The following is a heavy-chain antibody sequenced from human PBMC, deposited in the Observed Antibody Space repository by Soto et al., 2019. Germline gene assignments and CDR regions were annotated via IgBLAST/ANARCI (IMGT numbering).Heavy chain of an antibody. CDR3: ASSGFGVVLKGYYMDV. CDR1: GGSFSGYY. D-gene: IGHD3-3*01. V-gene: IGHV4-34*01. J-gene: IGHJ6*03. Sequence: QVQLQQWGAGLLKPSETLSLTCAVYGGSFSGYYWSWIRQPPGKGLEWIGEINHSGSTNYNPSLKSRVPISVDTSKTQYSLKLSSVTAADTAVYYCASSGFGVVLKGYYMDVWGKGTTVTVSS. CDR2: INHSGST.